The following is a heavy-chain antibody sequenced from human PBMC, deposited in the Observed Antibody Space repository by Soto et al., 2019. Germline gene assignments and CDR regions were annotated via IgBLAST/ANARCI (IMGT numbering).Heavy chain of an antibody. J-gene: IGHJ4*02. Sequence: ELQLLESGGGLVQPGGSLRLSCAASGFTFSSYAMSWVRQAPGKGLEWVSTISGSGGSTYYADSVKGRFTISRDNSKNTLYLQMNRLRAEDTAVYYCAKDVRQTGTTSYFDYWGQGTLVTVSS. CDR3: AKDVRQTGTTSYFDY. CDR1: GFTFSSYA. V-gene: IGHV3-23*01. CDR2: ISGSGGST. D-gene: IGHD1-1*01.